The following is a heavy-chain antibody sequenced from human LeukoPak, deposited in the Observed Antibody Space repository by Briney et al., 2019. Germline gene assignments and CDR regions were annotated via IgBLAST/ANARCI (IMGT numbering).Heavy chain of an antibody. CDR3: SKAGDTNYYRHGDY. Sequence: GGSLRLSCAASGFTFSSYGMHWVRQAPGKGLEWVAFIRYDGSNKYYADSVKGRFTISRDNAKNTVYLQMNNLRGEDTALYYCSKAGDTNYYRHGDYWGQGTLVTVSS. J-gene: IGHJ4*02. D-gene: IGHD4-11*01. V-gene: IGHV3-30*02. CDR1: GFTFSSYG. CDR2: IRYDGSNK.